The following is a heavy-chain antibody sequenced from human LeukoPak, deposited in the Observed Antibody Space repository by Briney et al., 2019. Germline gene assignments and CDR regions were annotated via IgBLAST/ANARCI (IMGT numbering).Heavy chain of an antibody. J-gene: IGHJ6*02. D-gene: IGHD2-2*01. Sequence: ASVKVSCKASGGTFSSYAISWVRQAPGQGLEWMGGIIPIFGTANYAQKFQGRVTITADESTSTAYMELSSLRSDDTAVYYCARELVDCSSTSCYYYYGMDVWGQGTTVTVSS. CDR2: IIPIFGTA. V-gene: IGHV1-69*13. CDR1: GGTFSSYA. CDR3: ARELVDCSSTSCYYYYGMDV.